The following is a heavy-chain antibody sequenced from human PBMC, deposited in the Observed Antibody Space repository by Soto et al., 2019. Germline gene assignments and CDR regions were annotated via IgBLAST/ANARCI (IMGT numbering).Heavy chain of an antibody. CDR3: AREVIAATGTIRWFDP. V-gene: IGHV3-74*03. CDR1: GFTFSRHW. Sequence: PGGSLRLSCAASGFTFSRHWMHWVRQTPGTGPVWVSRINDDGSSTKYADSVKGRFTIARDNAKNTVFLQMSSLRAEDTAVYYCAREVIAATGTIRWFDPWGQGTLVTVSS. J-gene: IGHJ5*02. CDR2: INDDGSST. D-gene: IGHD6-25*01.